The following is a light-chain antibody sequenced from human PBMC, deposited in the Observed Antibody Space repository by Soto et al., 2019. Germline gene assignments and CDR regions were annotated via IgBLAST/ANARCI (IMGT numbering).Light chain of an antibody. V-gene: IGKV3-15*01. CDR1: QSVSSY. CDR3: QQYSNWPPST. Sequence: EIVLTQSPATLSLSPGERATLSCRASQSVSSYLAWYQQKPGQAPRLLIYDASTRATGIPARFSGSGSWTEFTLTISSLQSEDFAVYYCQQYSNWPPSTFGQGTRLEIK. CDR2: DAS. J-gene: IGKJ5*01.